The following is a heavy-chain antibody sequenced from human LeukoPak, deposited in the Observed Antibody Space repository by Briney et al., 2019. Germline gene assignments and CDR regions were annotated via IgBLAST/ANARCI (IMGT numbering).Heavy chain of an antibody. CDR1: GFTFDDYG. J-gene: IGHJ4*02. V-gene: IGHV3-20*04. D-gene: IGHD1-26*01. CDR3: ARSSGSYYMGSFDY. Sequence: PEDALRLSCAASGFTFDDYGMSWVRQAPGKGLEGVSGINWNVGRTGCADSVKGRLTISRDNAKNSLYLQMNSLRAEDTALYYCARSSGSYYMGSFDYWGQGTRVIVSS. CDR2: INWNVGRT.